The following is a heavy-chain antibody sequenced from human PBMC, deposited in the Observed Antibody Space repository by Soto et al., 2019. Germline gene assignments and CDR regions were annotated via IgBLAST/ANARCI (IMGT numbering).Heavy chain of an antibody. J-gene: IGHJ4*02. CDR1: GGSISSGDYY. Sequence: SETLSLTCTVSGGSISSGDYYWSWIRQPPGKGLEWIGYIYYSGSTYYNPSLKSRVTISVDTSKNLFSLKLSSVTAADTAVYYCARCSGILTGYYRTYYFDYWGQGTLVTVSS. CDR3: ARCSGILTGYYRTYYFDY. CDR2: IYYSGST. V-gene: IGHV4-30-4*01. D-gene: IGHD3-9*01.